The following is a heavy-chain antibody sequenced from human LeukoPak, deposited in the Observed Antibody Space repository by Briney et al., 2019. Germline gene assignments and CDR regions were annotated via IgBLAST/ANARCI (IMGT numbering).Heavy chain of an antibody. Sequence: GGSLRLYCAASGFTVSSNYMSWVRQAPGKGLEWVSVIYSGGSTYYADSVKGRFTISRHNSKNTLYLQMNSLRAEDTAVYYCASSSSTGAFDIWGQGTMVTVSS. V-gene: IGHV3-53*04. CDR3: ASSSSTGAFDI. D-gene: IGHD6-6*01. CDR1: GFTVSSNY. CDR2: IYSGGST. J-gene: IGHJ3*02.